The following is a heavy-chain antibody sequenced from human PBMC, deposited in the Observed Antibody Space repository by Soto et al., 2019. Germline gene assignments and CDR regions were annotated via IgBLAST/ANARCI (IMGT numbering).Heavy chain of an antibody. Sequence: QVQLVQSGAEVKKPGSSVKVSCKASGGTFSSYAISWVRQAPGQGLEWMGGIIPIFRTADYAQTFQGRVPITADECTSTAYMELSSLRSEDTAVYYCASLETQRYDCGMDVWGQGTTVTVSS. V-gene: IGHV1-69*12. CDR3: ASLETQRYDCGMDV. CDR1: GGTFSSYA. CDR2: IIPIFRTA. J-gene: IGHJ6*02.